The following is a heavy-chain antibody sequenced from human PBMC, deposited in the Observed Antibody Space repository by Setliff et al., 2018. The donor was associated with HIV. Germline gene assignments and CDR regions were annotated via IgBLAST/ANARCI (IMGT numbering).Heavy chain of an antibody. D-gene: IGHD4-4*01. J-gene: IGHJ6*02. CDR3: ARDSGDDYSDYYYYGMDV. CDR1: GYTFTGYN. V-gene: IGHV1-46*01. CDR2: INPGSGAT. Sequence: ASVKVSCKASGYTFTGYNLHWLRQAPGQGLEWMGVINPGSGATIYAQRFQGRLTMTRDTSASTAYMELSSLRSEDTALYYCARDSGDDYSDYYYYGMDVWGQGTTVTVSS.